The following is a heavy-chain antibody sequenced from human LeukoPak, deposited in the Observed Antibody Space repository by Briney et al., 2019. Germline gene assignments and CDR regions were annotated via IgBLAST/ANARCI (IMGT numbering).Heavy chain of an antibody. CDR3: AREAGSGWYGGTRREFDS. V-gene: IGHV4-34*01. CDR1: GGSFSGYY. D-gene: IGHD6-19*01. J-gene: IGHJ4*02. Sequence: PSETLSLTCAVYGGSFSGYYWSWIRQPPGKGLEWIGEINHSGSTNYNPSLKSRVTISVDTSKNKFSLKLRSVTAADTAVYYCAREAGSGWYGGTRREFDSWGQGTLVTVSS. CDR2: INHSGST.